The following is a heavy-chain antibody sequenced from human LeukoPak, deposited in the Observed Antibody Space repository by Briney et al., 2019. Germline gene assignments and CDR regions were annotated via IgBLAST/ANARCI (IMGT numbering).Heavy chain of an antibody. D-gene: IGHD1-26*01. J-gene: IGHJ3*02. Sequence: SETLSLTCTVSGGSISSYYWSWIRQPPGKGLEWIGYIYYSGSTNYNPSLKSRVTISVDTSKNQFSLKLSSVTAADPAVYYCARVGDGSYWGDAFDIWGQGTMVTVSS. CDR1: GGSISSYY. CDR2: IYYSGST. V-gene: IGHV4-59*01. CDR3: ARVGDGSYWGDAFDI.